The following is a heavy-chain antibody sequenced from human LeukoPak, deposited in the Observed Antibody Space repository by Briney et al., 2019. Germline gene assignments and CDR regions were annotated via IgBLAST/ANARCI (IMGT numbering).Heavy chain of an antibody. CDR3: ARSGSYYSSDAFDI. Sequence: SETLSLTCTVSGGSISSYYWSWIRQPPGKGLEWIGYIYYSGSTNYNPSLKSRVTISVDTSKNQFSLKLSSVTAADTAVYYCARSGSYYSSDAFDIWGQGTMVTVSS. CDR2: IYYSGST. V-gene: IGHV4-59*08. J-gene: IGHJ3*02. CDR1: GGSISSYY. D-gene: IGHD1-26*01.